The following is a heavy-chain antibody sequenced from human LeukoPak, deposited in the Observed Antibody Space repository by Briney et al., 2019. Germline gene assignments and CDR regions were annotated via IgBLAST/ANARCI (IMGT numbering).Heavy chain of an antibody. J-gene: IGHJ4*02. CDR2: INPSGGST. CDR1: GYTFTSYY. CDR3: AREWELGSFDY. V-gene: IGHV1-46*01. Sequence: GASVKASCKASGYTFTSYYMHWVRQAPGQGLEWMGIINPSGGSTSYAQKFQGRVTMTRDMSTSTVYMELSSLRSEDTAVYYCAREWELGSFDYWGQGTLVTVSS. D-gene: IGHD1-26*01.